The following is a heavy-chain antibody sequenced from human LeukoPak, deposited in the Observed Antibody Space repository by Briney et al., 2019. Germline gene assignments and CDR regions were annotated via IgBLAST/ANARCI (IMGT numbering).Heavy chain of an antibody. D-gene: IGHD3-16*01. V-gene: IGHV3-23*01. Sequence: GRSLRLSCAASGFTFSSYAMSWVRQAPGKGLEWVSAISGSGGSTYCADSVKGRFTISRDNSKNTLYLQMNSLRAEDTAVYYCAKGRGSYTTSSFDYWGQGTLVTVSS. J-gene: IGHJ4*02. CDR3: AKGRGSYTTSSFDY. CDR2: ISGSGGST. CDR1: GFTFSSYA.